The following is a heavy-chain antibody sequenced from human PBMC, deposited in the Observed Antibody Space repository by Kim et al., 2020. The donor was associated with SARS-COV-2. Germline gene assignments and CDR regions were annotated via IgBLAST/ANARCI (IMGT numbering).Heavy chain of an antibody. V-gene: IGHV5-51*01. CDR3: ARATITNVDAPFDN. CDR1: GYSFSSHW. J-gene: IGHJ4*02. D-gene: IGHD1-20*01. CDR2: IYPGDSDT. Sequence: GESLKISCKGSGYSFSSHWIGWVRQMPGKGLEWMGIIYPGDSDTRYSPSFQGQVTISADKSINTAYLQWSSLKASDTAMYYCARATITNVDAPFDNWGQGTLVTVSS.